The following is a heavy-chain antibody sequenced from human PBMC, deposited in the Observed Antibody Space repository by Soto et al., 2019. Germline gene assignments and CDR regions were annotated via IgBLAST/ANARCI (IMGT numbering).Heavy chain of an antibody. V-gene: IGHV4-59*08. CDR1: RGSINTYY. CDR3: ARHLYSIPTYSPVGDSQH. D-gene: IGHD2-21*01. J-gene: IGHJ1*01. CDR2: IYYSGST. Sequence: QVQLQESGPGLVKPSETLSLTCTVSRGSINTYYWSWIRQPPGKGLEWIGYIYYSGSTNYNPSLKSRVTISLDTSKNQFSLKLSSVTAADTAVYYCARHLYSIPTYSPVGDSQHWGQGTLVTVSS.